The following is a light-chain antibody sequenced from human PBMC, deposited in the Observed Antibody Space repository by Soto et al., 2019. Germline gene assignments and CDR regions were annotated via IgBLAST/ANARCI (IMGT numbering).Light chain of an antibody. CDR3: QQIYSAPLT. J-gene: IGKJ4*01. V-gene: IGKV1-39*01. CDR2: AAS. CDR1: QSITTY. Sequence: DIQMTQSPSSLSASVGDRVTITCGASQSITTYLNWYRQKPGKAPKLLIYAASSLQSGVPSRFSGSGSETEFTLSISSLQHEDFATYFCQQIYSAPLTFGGGTKVDIK.